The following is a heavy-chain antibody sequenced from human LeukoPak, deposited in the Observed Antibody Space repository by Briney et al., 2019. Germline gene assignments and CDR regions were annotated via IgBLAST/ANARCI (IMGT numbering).Heavy chain of an antibody. Sequence: GGSLRLSCAASGFTFSNYAMNWVRQAPGKGLEWVSTIGSSGGSTYYADSVKGRFTISRDNSKNTLYLQMNSLRAEGTAVYYCANTGYSSGWPPYYFDYWGQGTLVTVSS. J-gene: IGHJ4*02. CDR1: GFTFSNYA. CDR3: ANTGYSSGWPPYYFDY. D-gene: IGHD6-19*01. CDR2: IGSSGGST. V-gene: IGHV3-23*01.